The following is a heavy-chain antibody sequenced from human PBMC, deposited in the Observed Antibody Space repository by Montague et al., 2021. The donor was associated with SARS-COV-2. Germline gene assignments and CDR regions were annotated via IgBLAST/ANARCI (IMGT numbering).Heavy chain of an antibody. Sequence: SETLSLTCTVSGGSISSYYWSWIRQPAGKGLEWIGRIYTSGSTNYNPSLKSRVTMSVDTSKNQFSLKLRSVTAADTAVYYCARDNAAGGRGFWWYFDLWGRGTLVTVSS. CDR1: GGSISSYY. J-gene: IGHJ2*01. CDR2: IYTSGST. CDR3: ARDNAAGGRGFWWYFDL. V-gene: IGHV4-4*07. D-gene: IGHD6-13*01.